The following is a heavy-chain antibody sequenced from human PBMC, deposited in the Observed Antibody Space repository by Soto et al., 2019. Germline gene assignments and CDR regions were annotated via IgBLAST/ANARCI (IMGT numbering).Heavy chain of an antibody. CDR2: VSSSSSYI. J-gene: IGHJ4*02. CDR1: GFTFSSYS. CDR3: AREGIAAALDY. Sequence: EVQLVESGGGLVKPGGSLRLSCAASGFTFSSYSMNWVRQAPGKGLEWVSSVSSSSSYIYYADSVKGRFTISRDNAKNSLYLQVNSLRAEDTAVYYCAREGIAAALDYWGQGTLVTVSS. D-gene: IGHD6-13*01. V-gene: IGHV3-21*01.